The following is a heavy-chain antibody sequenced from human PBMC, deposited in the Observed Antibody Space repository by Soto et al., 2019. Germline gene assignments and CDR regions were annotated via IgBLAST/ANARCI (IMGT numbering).Heavy chain of an antibody. J-gene: IGHJ6*03. Sequence: ASVKVSCKASGYTFTSYGISWVRQAPGQGLEWMGWISAYNGNTNYAQKLQGRVTMTTDTSTSTAYMELRSLRSDDTAVYYCARERALGRWLEHYYMDVWGKGTTVTVSS. CDR1: GYTFTSYG. CDR3: ARERALGRWLEHYYMDV. CDR2: ISAYNGNT. V-gene: IGHV1-18*01. D-gene: IGHD6-19*01.